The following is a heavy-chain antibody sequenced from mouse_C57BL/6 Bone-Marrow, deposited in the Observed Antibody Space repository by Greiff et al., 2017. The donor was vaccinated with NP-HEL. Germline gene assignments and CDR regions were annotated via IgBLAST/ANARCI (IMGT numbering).Heavy chain of an antibody. D-gene: IGHD1-1*01. J-gene: IGHJ2*01. Sequence: QVQLQQSGAELVKPGASVKISCKASGYAFSSYWMNWVKQRPGKGLEWIGQIYPGDGDTNYNGKFKGKATLTADKSSSTAYMQLSSLTSEDSAVYFCASDYDSSYYFDYWGQGTTLTVSS. CDR3: ASDYDSSYYFDY. CDR1: GYAFSSYW. CDR2: IYPGDGDT. V-gene: IGHV1-80*01.